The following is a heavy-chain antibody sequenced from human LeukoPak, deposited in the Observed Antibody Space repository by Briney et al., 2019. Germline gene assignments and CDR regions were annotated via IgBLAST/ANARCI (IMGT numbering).Heavy chain of an antibody. V-gene: IGHV3-30*03. CDR2: VAADGGHK. J-gene: IGHJ2*01. CDR3: AREHSDNNWYFDL. D-gene: IGHD5-18*01. CDR1: GFTFSSNG. Sequence: SGGSLRLSCVGSGFTFSSNGIQWVRQAPGKGLEWVAVVAADGGHKVYSDSVKGRFSISRDNSKNTAFLQMDSLGAEDAAVYFCAREHSDNNWYFDLWGPGTLVTVSS.